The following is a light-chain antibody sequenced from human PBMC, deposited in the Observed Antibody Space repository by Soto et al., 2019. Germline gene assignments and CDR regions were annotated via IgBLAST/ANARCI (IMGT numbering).Light chain of an antibody. V-gene: IGKV1-5*01. CDR1: SSSKW. J-gene: IGKJ2*01. Sequence: DIQMTKSPSTLAASVGDTVTMTCRSSSKWLAWYQKKPGKAPKLLIYDVSNLERGVPPRFSGSTSGAESTLTITGLQPDDLGTYYCQHATDFTFGQGTKVDIK. CDR3: QHATDFT. CDR2: DVS.